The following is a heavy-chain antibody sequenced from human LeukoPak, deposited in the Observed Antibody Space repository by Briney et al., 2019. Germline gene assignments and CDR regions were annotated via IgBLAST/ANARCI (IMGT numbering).Heavy chain of an antibody. J-gene: IGHJ3*02. V-gene: IGHV4-4*07. D-gene: IGHD2-15*01. CDR1: ADSISNYW. CDR2: IYSSGGT. Sequence: PSETLSLTCTVSADSISNYWWNWIRLPAGKGLEWIGRIYSSGGTNYNPSLRSRVTISLDTSKNQFSLQLTSVTAADTAVYYCARFPSFYDVSGATNAFDIWGQGTTVIVSS. CDR3: ARFPSFYDVSGATNAFDI.